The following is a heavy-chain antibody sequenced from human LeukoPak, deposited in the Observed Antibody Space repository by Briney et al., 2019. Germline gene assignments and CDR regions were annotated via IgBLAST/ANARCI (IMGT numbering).Heavy chain of an antibody. CDR1: GYSFTSYW. J-gene: IGHJ6*03. D-gene: IGHD6-13*01. CDR3: ARLQGLAAAEYYYYYYYMDV. CDR2: IYPGDSDT. Sequence: KYGESLKISCKGSGYSFTSYWIGWVRQMPGKGLEWMGIIYPGDSDTRYSPSFQGQVTISADKSISTAYLQWSSLKASDTAMYYCARLQGLAAAEYYYYYYYMDVWGKGTTVTVSS. V-gene: IGHV5-51*01.